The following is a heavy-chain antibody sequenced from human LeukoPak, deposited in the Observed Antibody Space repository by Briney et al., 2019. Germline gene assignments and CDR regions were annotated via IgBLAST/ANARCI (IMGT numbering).Heavy chain of an antibody. V-gene: IGHV3-7*04. CDR2: IKHDGSEK. D-gene: IGHD6-25*01. Sequence: GGSLRLSCAPSGFTYSMYWMSWVRQAPGKGLEWVADIKHDGSEKFYVDSVKGRFIISRDNAKNSLFLQLNSLRDEDTAVYYCARITGIEAAGDYWGQGTLVTVSS. J-gene: IGHJ4*02. CDR1: GFTYSMYW. CDR3: ARITGIEAAGDY.